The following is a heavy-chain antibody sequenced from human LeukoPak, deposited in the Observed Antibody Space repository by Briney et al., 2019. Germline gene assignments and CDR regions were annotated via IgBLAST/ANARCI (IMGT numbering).Heavy chain of an antibody. CDR3: ARSIGARNWFDP. CDR2: INHSGNT. D-gene: IGHD6-6*01. Sequence: SETLSLTCAVYGASFSGHYREWIRQPPGKGLEWIGEINHSGNTNYNPSLKSRVTISVDTSKNQFSLKLNSVTAADTAVYYCARSIGARNWFDPWGQGTLVTVSS. V-gene: IGHV4-34*01. J-gene: IGHJ5*02. CDR1: GASFSGHY.